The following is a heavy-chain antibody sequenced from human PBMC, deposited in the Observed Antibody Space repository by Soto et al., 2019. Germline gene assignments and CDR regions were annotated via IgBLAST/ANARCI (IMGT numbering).Heavy chain of an antibody. CDR3: ARSQGSSTSLEIYYYYYYGMDV. J-gene: IGHJ6*02. D-gene: IGHD2-2*01. V-gene: IGHV1-69*01. Sequence: QVQLVQSGAEVKKPGSSVKVSCKASGGTFSSYAISWVRQAPGQGLEWMGGIIPISGAANYAQKFQGRVTITADEYTSTAYIELRSVRSEDTAVYYCARSQGSSTSLEIYYYYYYGMDVWGQGTTVTVSS. CDR2: IIPISGAA. CDR1: GGTFSSYA.